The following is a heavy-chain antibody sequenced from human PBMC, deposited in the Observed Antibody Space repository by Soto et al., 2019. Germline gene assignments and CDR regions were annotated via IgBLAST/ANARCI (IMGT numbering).Heavy chain of an antibody. D-gene: IGHD5-12*01. J-gene: IGHJ5*02. CDR3: ARGRPHLGYHEDIGWFDP. V-gene: IGHV1-3*01. CDR1: GYTFTSFA. Sequence: GASVKVSCKGSGYTFTSFALHWGRQAPGQKVDWMGWINAGNGNTKYSQKFQGRVTITRDTSASTAYMELSSLRSEDTAVYYCARGRPHLGYHEDIGWFDPWGQGTLVTVSS. CDR2: INAGNGNT.